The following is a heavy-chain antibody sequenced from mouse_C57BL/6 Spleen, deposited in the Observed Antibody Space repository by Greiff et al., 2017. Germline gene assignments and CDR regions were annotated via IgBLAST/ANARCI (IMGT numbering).Heavy chain of an antibody. CDR1: GYAFSSSW. V-gene: IGHV1-82*01. D-gene: IGHD3-1*01. J-gene: IGHJ4*01. CDR2: IYPGDGDT. Sequence: VQLQQSGPELVKPGASVKFSCKASGYAFSSSWMNWVKQRPGQGLEWIGRIYPGDGDTNYNGKFKGKATLTADKSSSTAYMQLSSLTSEDSAVYFCARISGHYYAMDYWGQGTSVTVSS. CDR3: ARISGHYYAMDY.